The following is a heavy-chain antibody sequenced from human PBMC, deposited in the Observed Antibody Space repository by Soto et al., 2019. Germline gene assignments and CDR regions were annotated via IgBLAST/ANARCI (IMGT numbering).Heavy chain of an antibody. J-gene: IGHJ6*02. CDR1: GGSFSGYY. D-gene: IGHD3-10*01. CDR2: INHSGST. CDR3: ARDWVTMVRGVIITDYYYGMDV. V-gene: IGHV4-34*01. Sequence: PSETLSLTCAVYGGSFSGYYWSWIRQPPGKGLEWIGEINHSGSTNYNPSLKSRVTISVDTSKNQFSLKLSPVTAADTAVYYCARDWVTMVRGVIITDYYYGMDVWGQGTTVTVSS.